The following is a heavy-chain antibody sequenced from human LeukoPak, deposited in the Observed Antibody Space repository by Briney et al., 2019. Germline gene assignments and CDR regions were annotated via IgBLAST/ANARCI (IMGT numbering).Heavy chain of an antibody. CDR1: GFTFSSYW. CDR3: AKDNYYDSSGYFDY. J-gene: IGHJ4*02. D-gene: IGHD3-22*01. CDR2: ISWNSGSI. V-gene: IGHV3-9*03. Sequence: GGSLRLSCAASGFTFSSYWMHWVRQAPGKGLEWVSGISWNSGSIGYADSVKGRFTISRDNAKNSLYLQMNSLRAEDMALYYCAKDNYYDSSGYFDYWGQGTLVTVSS.